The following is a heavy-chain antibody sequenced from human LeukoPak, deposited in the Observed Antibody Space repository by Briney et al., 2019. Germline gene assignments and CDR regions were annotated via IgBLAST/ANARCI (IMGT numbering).Heavy chain of an antibody. CDR1: GFTFSSYA. Sequence: PGGSLRLSCAASGFTFSSYAMSWVRQPPGKGLGWVPAISGSGGTTYYADSVKGRLTISRDNSKTTLYLQMNSRRAEDAAVYYCAKARIAAAGRYFAYWGRGTLVTVSS. CDR3: AKARIAAAGRYFAY. D-gene: IGHD6-13*01. J-gene: IGHJ4*02. CDR2: ISGSGGTT. V-gene: IGHV3-23*01.